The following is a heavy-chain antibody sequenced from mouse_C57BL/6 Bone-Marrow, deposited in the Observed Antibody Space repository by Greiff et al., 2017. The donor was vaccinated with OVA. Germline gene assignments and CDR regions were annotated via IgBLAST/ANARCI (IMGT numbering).Heavy chain of an antibody. CDR1: GYTFTDYY. CDR2: INPYNGGT. CDR3: AREFAY. J-gene: IGHJ3*01. V-gene: IGHV1-19*01. Sequence: EVHLVESGPVLVKPGASVKMSCKASGYTFTDYYMNWVKQSHGKSLEWIGVINPYNGGTSYNQKFKGKATLTVDKSSSTAYMELNSLTSEDSAVYYCAREFAYWGQGTLVTVSA.